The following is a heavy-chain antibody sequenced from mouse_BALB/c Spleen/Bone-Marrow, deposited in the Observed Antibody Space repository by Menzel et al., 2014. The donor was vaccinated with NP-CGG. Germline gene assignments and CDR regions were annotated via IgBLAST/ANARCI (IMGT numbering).Heavy chain of an antibody. V-gene: IGHV10-1*02. CDR3: VRYYGSSYYYAMDY. J-gene: IGHJ4*01. CDR1: GFTFXTYA. D-gene: IGHD1-1*01. Sequence: EVQLVESGGGLVQPKGSLKLSCAASGFTFXTYAMNWVRQAPGKGLEWVARIRSKSNNYATYYADSVKDRFTISRDDSQSMLYLQMNNLKTEDTAMYYCVRYYGSSYYYAMDYWGQGTSVTVSS. CDR2: IRSKSNNYAT.